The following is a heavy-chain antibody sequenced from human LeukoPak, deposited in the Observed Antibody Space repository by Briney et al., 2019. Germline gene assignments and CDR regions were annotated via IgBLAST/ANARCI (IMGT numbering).Heavy chain of an antibody. CDR2: IYYSGST. Sequence: PQTLSLTCTVSGGSISSYYWSWIRQPPGKGLECLVFIYYSGSTNYNPSLKSRVTISVDTSKNQFSLKLSSVTAADTAVYYCASPGIVAAGTDRGFDYWGQGALVTVSS. CDR3: ASPGIVAAGTDRGFDY. J-gene: IGHJ4*02. V-gene: IGHV4-59*01. D-gene: IGHD6-13*01. CDR1: GGSISSYY.